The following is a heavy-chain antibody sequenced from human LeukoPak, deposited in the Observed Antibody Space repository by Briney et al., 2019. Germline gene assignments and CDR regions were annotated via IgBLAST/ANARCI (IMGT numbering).Heavy chain of an antibody. CDR1: GFTFDDYG. CDR3: ARVPSTYCSSTSCYYYYYYMDV. Sequence: RAGGSLRLSCAASGFTFDDYGMSWFRQPPGKGLEWVSGINWNGGSTGYADSVKGRFTISRDNAKNFLYLQMNSLRAEDTALYYCARVPSTYCSSTSCYYYYYYMDVWGKGTTVTVSS. J-gene: IGHJ6*03. D-gene: IGHD2-2*01. CDR2: INWNGGST. V-gene: IGHV3-20*04.